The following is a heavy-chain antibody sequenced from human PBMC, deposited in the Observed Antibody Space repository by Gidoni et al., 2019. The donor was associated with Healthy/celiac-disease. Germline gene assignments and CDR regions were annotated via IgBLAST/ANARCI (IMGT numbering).Heavy chain of an antibody. CDR2: ISAYNGNT. CDR1: GYTFTSYG. J-gene: IGHJ6*02. V-gene: IGHV1-18*01. CDR3: ARDASYYDFWSGYYTGGGNYYYGMDV. D-gene: IGHD3-3*01. Sequence: QVQLVQSGAEVKKPGASVKVSCKASGYTFTSYGISWVRQAPGQGLEWMGWISAYNGNTNYAQKLQGRVTMTTDTSTSTANMELRSLRSDDTAVYYCARDASYYDFWSGYYTGGGNYYYGMDVWGQGTTVTVSS.